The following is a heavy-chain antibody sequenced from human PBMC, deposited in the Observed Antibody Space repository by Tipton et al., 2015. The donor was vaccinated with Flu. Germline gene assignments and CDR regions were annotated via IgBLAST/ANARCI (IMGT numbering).Heavy chain of an antibody. CDR1: GGSISSGGYY. V-gene: IGHV4-31*03. CDR3: ARNRGSFFRLNY. Sequence: TLSLTCTVSGGSISSGGYYWSWIRQHPGKGLEWIGYIYYSGSTYYNPSLKSRVTISVDTSKNQFSLKLSSVTAADTAVYYCARNRGSFFRLNYWGQGTLVTVSS. CDR2: IYYSGST. J-gene: IGHJ4*02. D-gene: IGHD1-26*01.